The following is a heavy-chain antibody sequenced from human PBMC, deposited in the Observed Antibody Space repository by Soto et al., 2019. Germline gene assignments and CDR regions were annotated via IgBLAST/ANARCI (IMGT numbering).Heavy chain of an antibody. CDR2: INWNGGST. Sequence: GGSLRLSCAASGFTFDDYGMSWVRQAPGKGLEWVSGINWNGGSTGYADSVKGRFTISRDNAKNSLYLQMNSLRAEDTALYHCAIYGDYAAFDIWGQGTMVTVSS. CDR1: GFTFDDYG. J-gene: IGHJ3*02. D-gene: IGHD4-17*01. CDR3: AIYGDYAAFDI. V-gene: IGHV3-20*01.